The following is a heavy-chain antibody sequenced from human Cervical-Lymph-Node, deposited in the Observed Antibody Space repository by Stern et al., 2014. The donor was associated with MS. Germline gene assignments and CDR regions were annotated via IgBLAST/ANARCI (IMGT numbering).Heavy chain of an antibody. V-gene: IGHV1-69*01. CDR2: ILHVFGTP. J-gene: IGHJ5*02. CDR3: ALSSETSDRWYSLGYDL. Sequence: VQLVESGAEVMKPGSSVKVSCKASGGTFSKFPSSWVRQAPGQGLEWMGRILHVFGTPRYAQKFRGRVTITADVSTSTVYMELSSLRSDDTAVYYCALSSETSDRWYSLGYDLWGQGTLVTVSS. D-gene: IGHD6-13*01. CDR1: GGTFSKFP.